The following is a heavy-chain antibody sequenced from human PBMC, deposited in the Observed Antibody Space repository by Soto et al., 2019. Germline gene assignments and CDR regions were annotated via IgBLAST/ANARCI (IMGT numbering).Heavy chain of an antibody. Sequence: EVQLVESGGGLVQPGGSLRLSCAASGFTFSSYWMHWVRQAPGKGLVWVSRINSDGSSTSYADSVKGRFTISRDNAKNTLYVQKNSLRAEDTGLFYCARGYDCSPNPLDYWGQGTLVTVSS. CDR2: INSDGSST. D-gene: IGHD5-12*01. V-gene: IGHV3-74*01. CDR3: ARGYDCSPNPLDY. CDR1: GFTFSSYW. J-gene: IGHJ4*02.